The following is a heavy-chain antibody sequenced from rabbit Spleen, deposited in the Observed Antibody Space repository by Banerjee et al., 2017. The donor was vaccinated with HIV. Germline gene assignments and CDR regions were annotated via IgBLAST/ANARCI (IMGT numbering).Heavy chain of an antibody. CDR1: GVSFSMSSY. Sequence: QSLEESGGDLVKPGASLTLTCTASGVSFSMSSYMCWVRQAPGKGLEWVACAYAGSSGSAYSATWAKGRFTVSKTSSTTVTLQMTSLTAADTATYFCARDTGTSFSTYGMDLWGPGTLVTVS. J-gene: IGHJ6*01. CDR2: AYAGSSGSA. CDR3: ARDTGTSFSTYGMDL. D-gene: IGHD8-1*01. V-gene: IGHV1S40*01.